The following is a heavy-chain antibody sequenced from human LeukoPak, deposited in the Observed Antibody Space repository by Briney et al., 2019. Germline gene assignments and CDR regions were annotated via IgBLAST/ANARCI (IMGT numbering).Heavy chain of an antibody. V-gene: IGHV3-30-3*01. Sequence: GGSLRLSCAASGFTFNIYTMSWARQAPGKGLEWVAVISYDGSNKYYADSVKGRFTISRDNSKNTLYLQMNSLRAEDTAVYYCARDLSAAGSPDYWGQGTLVTVSS. J-gene: IGHJ4*02. CDR3: ARDLSAAGSPDY. CDR2: ISYDGSNK. CDR1: GFTFNIYT. D-gene: IGHD6-13*01.